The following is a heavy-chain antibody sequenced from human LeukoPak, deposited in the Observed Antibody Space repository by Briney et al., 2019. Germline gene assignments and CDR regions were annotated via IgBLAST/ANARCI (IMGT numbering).Heavy chain of an antibody. Sequence: SETLSLTCAVYGGSFSGYYWSWIRQPSGKGLEWIGEINHSGSTNYNPSLKSRVTISVDTSKNQFSLKLSSVTAADTAVYYCARGHTAISYWGQGTLVTVSS. V-gene: IGHV4-34*01. CDR2: INHSGST. J-gene: IGHJ4*02. CDR1: GGSFSGYY. CDR3: ARGHTAISY. D-gene: IGHD5-18*01.